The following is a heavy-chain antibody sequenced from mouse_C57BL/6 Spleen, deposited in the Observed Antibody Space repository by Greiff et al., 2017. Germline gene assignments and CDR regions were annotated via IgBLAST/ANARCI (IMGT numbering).Heavy chain of an antibody. CDR2: IYPGDGDT. Sequence: VQVVESGPELVKPGASVKISCKASGYAFSSSWMNWVKQRPGKGLEWIGRIYPGDGDTNYNGKFKGKATLTADKSSSTAYMQLSSLTSEDSAVYFCARGDDVFDYWGQGTTLTVSS. D-gene: IGHD2-3*01. J-gene: IGHJ2*01. CDR3: ARGDDVFDY. V-gene: IGHV1-82*01. CDR1: GYAFSSSW.